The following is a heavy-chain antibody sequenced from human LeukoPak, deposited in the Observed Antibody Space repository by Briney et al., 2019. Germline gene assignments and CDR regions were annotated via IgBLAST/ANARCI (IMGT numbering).Heavy chain of an antibody. V-gene: IGHV3-20*04. CDR2: INWNGGST. CDR3: ARDPTPSMVYAPTYFDY. Sequence: GGSLRLPCAASGFTFDDYGMSWVRQAPGKGLEWVSGINWNGGSTGYADSVKGRFTISRDNAKNSLYLQMNSLRAEDTALYYCARDPTPSMVYAPTYFDYWGQGTLVTVSS. CDR1: GFTFDDYG. J-gene: IGHJ4*02. D-gene: IGHD2-8*01.